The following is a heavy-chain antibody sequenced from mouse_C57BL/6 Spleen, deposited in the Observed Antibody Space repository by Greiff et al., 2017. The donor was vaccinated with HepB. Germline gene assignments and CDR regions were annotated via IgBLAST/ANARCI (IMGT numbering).Heavy chain of an antibody. CDR1: GYTFTSYW. CDR3: ARQGFYYGSLYAMDY. V-gene: IGHV1-52*01. CDR2: IDPSDSET. Sequence: QVQLQQPGAELVRPGSSVKLSCKASGYTFTSYWMHWVKQRPIQGLEWIGNIDPSDSETHYNQKFKDKATLPVDKSSSTAYMQLSSLTSEDSSVYYCARQGFYYGSLYAMDYWGQGTSVTVSS. D-gene: IGHD1-1*01. J-gene: IGHJ4*01.